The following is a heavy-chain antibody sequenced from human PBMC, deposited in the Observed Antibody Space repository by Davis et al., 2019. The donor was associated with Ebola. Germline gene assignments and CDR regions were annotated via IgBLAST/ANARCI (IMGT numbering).Heavy chain of an antibody. CDR2: VSHAGYT. V-gene: IGHV4-34*01. J-gene: IGHJ6*02. CDR3: ARGWGYCSSTSCYSLYYGMDV. Sequence: MPSETLSLTCAVYGESFSDYFWSWVRQPPGKGLEWIGEVSHAGYTNYNPSLKSRVTISVDTSKNQFSLKLSSVTAADTAVYYCARGWGYCSSTSCYSLYYGMDVWGQGTTVTVSS. CDR1: GESFSDYF. D-gene: IGHD2-2*01.